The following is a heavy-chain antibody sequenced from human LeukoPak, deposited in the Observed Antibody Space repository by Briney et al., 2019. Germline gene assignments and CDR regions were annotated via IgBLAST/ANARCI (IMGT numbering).Heavy chain of an antibody. Sequence: GESLKISCKASGYTFTSYWIGWVRQMPGKGREWMGIIYPGDSDTRYSPSFRGQVTISADKSIATAYLQWSSLKASGTAMYYCARHCSSTSCYDWGQGTLVTVSS. CDR3: ARHCSSTSCYD. CDR2: IYPGDSDT. V-gene: IGHV5-51*01. J-gene: IGHJ4*02. D-gene: IGHD2-2*01. CDR1: GYTFTSYW.